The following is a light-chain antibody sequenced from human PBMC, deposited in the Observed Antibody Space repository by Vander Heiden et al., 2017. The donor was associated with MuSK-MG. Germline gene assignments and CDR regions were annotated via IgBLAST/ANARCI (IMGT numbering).Light chain of an antibody. CDR1: SLRSYD. Sequence: SSELTQDPAVSVALGQTVRITCQGDSLRSYDASWYQQKPGQAPVLVIYGKNNRPSGIPDRVSGSSSGNTASLTITGAQAEDEADYYCNSRDSSGNHLVFGGGTKLTVL. J-gene: IGLJ2*01. CDR3: NSRDSSGNHLV. CDR2: GKN. V-gene: IGLV3-19*01.